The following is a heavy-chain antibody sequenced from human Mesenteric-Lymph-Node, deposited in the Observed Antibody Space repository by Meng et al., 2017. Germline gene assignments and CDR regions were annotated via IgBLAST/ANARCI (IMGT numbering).Heavy chain of an antibody. J-gene: IGHJ4*02. Sequence: QVQLVQPGAEGKKPGSSVKVSCKASGGKFTSFVFNWVRQAPGQGLEWMGGIIPILGTTNYAEKFRGRLTISADTSARTAYMELTSLNSDDTAVYYCARLDLGLAHWGQGTLVTVSS. CDR3: ARLDLGLAH. CDR1: GGKFTSFV. V-gene: IGHV1-69*10. D-gene: IGHD3-16*01. CDR2: IIPILGTT.